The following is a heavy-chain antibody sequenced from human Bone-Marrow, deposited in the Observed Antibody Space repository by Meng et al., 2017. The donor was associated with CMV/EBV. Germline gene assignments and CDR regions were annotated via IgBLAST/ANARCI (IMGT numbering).Heavy chain of an antibody. CDR2: IYYSGST. CDR1: GGSISSYDYY. CDR3: ARVGRDYDFWSGPLGWFDP. J-gene: IGHJ5*02. D-gene: IGHD3-3*01. V-gene: IGHV4-30-4*08. Sequence: SETLSLTCTVSGGSISSYDYYWSWIRQPPGKGLEWVGCIYYSGSTHYSPSLKSRVTISVDTSKNQFSLKVSSVTAADTAVYYCARVGRDYDFWSGPLGWFDPWGQGTLVTVSS.